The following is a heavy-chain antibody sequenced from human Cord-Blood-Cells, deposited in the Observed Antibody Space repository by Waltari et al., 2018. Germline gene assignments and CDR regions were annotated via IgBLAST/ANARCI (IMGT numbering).Heavy chain of an antibody. J-gene: IGHJ4*02. Sequence: QVQLQQWGAGLLKPSETLSLTCAVYGGSFRGYSWSWIRQPPGKGLEWIGEINHSGSTNYNPSLKSRVTISVDTSKNQFSLKLSSVTAADTTVYYCARGGSPDSSGYYYVGYWGQGTLVTVSS. CDR1: GGSFRGYS. V-gene: IGHV4-34*01. CDR2: INHSGST. D-gene: IGHD3-22*01. CDR3: ARGGSPDSSGYYYVGY.